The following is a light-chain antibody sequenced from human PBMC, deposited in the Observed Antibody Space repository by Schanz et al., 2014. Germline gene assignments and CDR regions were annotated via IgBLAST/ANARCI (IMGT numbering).Light chain of an antibody. J-gene: IGKJ5*01. CDR1: QSVSSNY. Sequence: EIVLTQSPGTLSLSPGERATVSCRASQSVSSNYLAWYQQKPGQAPRLLIYAASSRATGIPDRFSGSGSGTDFTLTISRLEPEDFAVYYCQHYGTSLITFAQGTRLEIK. CDR2: AAS. CDR3: QHYGTSLIT. V-gene: IGKV3-20*01.